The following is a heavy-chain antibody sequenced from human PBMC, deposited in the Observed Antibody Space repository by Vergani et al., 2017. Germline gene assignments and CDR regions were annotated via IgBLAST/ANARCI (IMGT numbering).Heavy chain of an antibody. Sequence: QVQLVQSGAEVKKPGSSVTVSCKASVGPFSSYALNWVPQAPGQGLEWMGSIITSLATTIYAQKFQGRVTITPDESTSTAYMELSRLKTEDTAVFYCARATCGGGSCYRGFEYWGQGSLITVSS. CDR1: VGPFSSYA. CDR2: IITSLATT. V-gene: IGHV1-69*11. D-gene: IGHD2-15*01. J-gene: IGHJ4*02. CDR3: ARATCGGGSCYRGFEY.